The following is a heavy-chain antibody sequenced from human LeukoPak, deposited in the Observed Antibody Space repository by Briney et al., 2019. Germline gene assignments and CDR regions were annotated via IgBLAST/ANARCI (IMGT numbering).Heavy chain of an antibody. CDR3: ARVGITIFGVGPEYFQH. V-gene: IGHV4-4*07. D-gene: IGHD3-3*01. CDR2: IHTSGTT. Sequence: SETLSLTCSVSGDSMYSHYWSFIRQAAGTGLEWIGRIHTSGTTYYNPSLKSRVTISVDTSKNQFSLKLTSVTAADTAVYYCARVGITIFGVGPEYFQHWGQGTLVTVSS. J-gene: IGHJ1*01. CDR1: GDSMYSHY.